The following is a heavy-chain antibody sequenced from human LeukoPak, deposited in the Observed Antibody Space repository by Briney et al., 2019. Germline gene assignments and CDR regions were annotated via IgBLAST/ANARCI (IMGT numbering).Heavy chain of an antibody. CDR2: INHSGST. J-gene: IGHJ4*01. V-gene: IGHV4-34*01. CDR3: ARGRLAVAVTPYDY. Sequence: PSETLSLTCAVYGGSFSGYYWSWIRQPPGKGLEWIGEINHSGSTNYTPSLKSRVTISVDTSKDQFSLKLSSVTAADTAVYYCARGRLAVAVTPYDYWGQGTLVTVSS. CDR1: GGSFSGYY. D-gene: IGHD6-19*01.